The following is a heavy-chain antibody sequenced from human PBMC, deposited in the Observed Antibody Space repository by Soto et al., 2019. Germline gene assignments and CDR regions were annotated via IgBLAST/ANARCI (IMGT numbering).Heavy chain of an antibody. D-gene: IGHD3-3*01. CDR1: GGSISSSSYY. J-gene: IGHJ5*02. CDR3: ARHYDFWSGYYPPPWFDP. V-gene: IGHV4-39*01. Sequence: SETLSLTCTVSGGSISSSSYYWGWIRQPPGKGLEWIGSIYYSGSTYYNPSLKSRVTISVDTSKNHFSLKLSSVTAADTAVCYCARHYDFWSGYYPPPWFDPWGQGTLVTVSS. CDR2: IYYSGST.